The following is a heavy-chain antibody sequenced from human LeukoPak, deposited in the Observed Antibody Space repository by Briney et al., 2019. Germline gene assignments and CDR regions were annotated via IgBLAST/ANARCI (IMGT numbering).Heavy chain of an antibody. V-gene: IGHV3-30*04. D-gene: IGHD2-21*01. CDR2: ISYDASKK. J-gene: IGHJ3*02. CDR3: AREITHSI. Sequence: PGTSLRLSCEASGFTFSTYAMHWVRQAPGKGLEWVAVISYDASKKYYADSVRGRFTISRDNSKNTLYLQMTSLRAEDTAVYYRAREITHSIWGQGTMVTVSS. CDR1: GFTFSTYA.